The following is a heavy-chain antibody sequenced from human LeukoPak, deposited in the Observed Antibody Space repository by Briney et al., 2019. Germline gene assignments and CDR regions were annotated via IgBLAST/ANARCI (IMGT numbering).Heavy chain of an antibody. CDR1: GDSVSDKNFY. J-gene: IGHJ4*02. D-gene: IGHD5-18*01. Sequence: SQTLSLTCDVSGDSVSDKNFYWTWVRQPAGRGLEWIGRISTPGNTNYNPSLKSRVTISLDTSKKQFSLKLSSVTAADTAVYYCARAAIKLYSYPFDYWGQGTLVTVSS. CDR3: ARAAIKLYSYPFDY. CDR2: ISTPGNT. V-gene: IGHV4-61*02.